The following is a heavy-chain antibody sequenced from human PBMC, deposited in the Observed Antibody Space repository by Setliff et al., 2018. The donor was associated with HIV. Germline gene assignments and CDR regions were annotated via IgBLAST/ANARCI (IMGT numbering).Heavy chain of an antibody. Sequence: ASVKVSCKPSAYSFTSYDINWVRQATGQGLEWMGWLNPNSHNTGYAQKFQGRVTMTRDASISAAYMELNTLKFEDTAVYYCARARRDSYDRGRRNHYYMDVWGKGTTVTVSS. J-gene: IGHJ6*03. CDR3: ARARRDSYDRGRRNHYYMDV. V-gene: IGHV1-8*01. D-gene: IGHD3-22*01. CDR2: LNPNSHNT. CDR1: AYSFTSYD.